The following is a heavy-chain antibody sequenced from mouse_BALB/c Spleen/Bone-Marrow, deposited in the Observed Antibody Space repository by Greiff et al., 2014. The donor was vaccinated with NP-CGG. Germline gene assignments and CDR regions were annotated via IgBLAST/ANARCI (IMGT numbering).Heavy chain of an antibody. CDR3: ARDGPYFFDY. CDR1: GFTFSRYG. D-gene: IGHD2-10*01. V-gene: IGHV5-6-3*01. Sequence: VQLQQSGGGLVQPGGSLKLSCAASGFTFSRYGMSWVRQTPDKRLELVATINSNGGSTYYPDSVKGRFTISRDNAKNTLYLQMSSLKSEDTAMYYCARDGPYFFDYWGRGTTLTVSS. J-gene: IGHJ2*01. CDR2: INSNGGST.